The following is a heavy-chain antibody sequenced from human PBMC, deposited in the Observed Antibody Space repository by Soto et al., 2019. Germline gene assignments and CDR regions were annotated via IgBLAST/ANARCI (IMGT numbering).Heavy chain of an antibody. V-gene: IGHV3-30*18. Sequence: QVQLVESGGGVVQPGRSLRLSCVASRFTFSSYGLHWVRQAPGKGLEWVAVISYDGSNSYYADSVKGRFTISRDNSKNTLYLQMNSLKAEDTAVYYCAKDRAYGSNWPSGPFNHWGQGTLISVSS. CDR3: AKDRAYGSNWPSGPFNH. CDR1: RFTFSSYG. D-gene: IGHD6-13*01. J-gene: IGHJ4*02. CDR2: ISYDGSNS.